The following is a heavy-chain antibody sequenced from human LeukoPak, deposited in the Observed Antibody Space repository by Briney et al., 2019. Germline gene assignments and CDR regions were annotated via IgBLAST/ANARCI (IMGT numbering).Heavy chain of an antibody. Sequence: QSGGSLRLSCAASGFTFSSYAMSWVRQAPGKGLGWVSAISGSGGSTYYADSVKGRFTISRDNSKNTLYLQMNSLRAEDTAVYYCAKFGGYSSSWFDYWGQGTLVTVSS. CDR3: AKFGGYSSSWFDY. D-gene: IGHD6-13*01. CDR2: ISGSGGST. CDR1: GFTFSSYA. J-gene: IGHJ4*02. V-gene: IGHV3-23*01.